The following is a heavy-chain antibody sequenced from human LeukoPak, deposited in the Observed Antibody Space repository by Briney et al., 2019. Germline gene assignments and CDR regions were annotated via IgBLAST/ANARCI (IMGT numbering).Heavy chain of an antibody. V-gene: IGHV1-2*02. Sequence: ASVKVSCKASGYTFIGYYVHWVRQAPGQGLEWMGWINPQSAVTNYAQKFQGRVTMTRDTSISTVYMELTRLRSDDTALYYCSRAGPDDSSGYYSEHWGQGTLVTVSS. D-gene: IGHD3-22*01. CDR1: GYTFIGYY. CDR2: INPQSAVT. CDR3: SRAGPDDSSGYYSEH. J-gene: IGHJ4*02.